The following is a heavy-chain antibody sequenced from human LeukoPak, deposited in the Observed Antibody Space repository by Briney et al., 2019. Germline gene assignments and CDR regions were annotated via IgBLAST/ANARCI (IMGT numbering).Heavy chain of an antibody. CDR2: ISQNGDS. J-gene: IGHJ4*02. CDR1: GGSLSFYY. Sequence: SETLSLTCGVSGGSLSFYYWSWIRQSPGKGLEWIAEISQNGDSNYNMSLKSRVTISLDKSKNQVSLKLNSVTAADTAVYYCARRKGYGSGSYYNGYYFDYWGQGTLVTVSS. CDR3: ARRKGYGSGSYYNGYYFDY. D-gene: IGHD3-10*01. V-gene: IGHV4-34*01.